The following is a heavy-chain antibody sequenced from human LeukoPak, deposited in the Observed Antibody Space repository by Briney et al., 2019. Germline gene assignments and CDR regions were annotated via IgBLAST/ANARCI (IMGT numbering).Heavy chain of an antibody. Sequence: GGSLRLSCAASGLTFSDSWMSWVRQAPGKGLEWVSYISSSGSTIYYADSVKGRFTISRDNAKNSLYLQMNSLRAEDTAVYYCARDLHSSSWFDYWGQGTLVTVSS. CDR3: ARDLHSSSWFDY. CDR2: ISSSGSTI. V-gene: IGHV3-11*01. D-gene: IGHD6-13*01. J-gene: IGHJ4*02. CDR1: GLTFSDSW.